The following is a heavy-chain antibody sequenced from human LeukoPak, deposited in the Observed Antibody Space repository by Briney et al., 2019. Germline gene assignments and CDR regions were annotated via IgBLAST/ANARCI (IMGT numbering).Heavy chain of an antibody. Sequence: SETLSLTCSVSGGTLSGYYWSWIRQPAGKGLEWIGRIYTSGSTNYSPSLQSRVTMSVDTSKNQFSLKLSSVTAADSPVYFCAMSVDTAMAVGGFDYWGQGTLVTVSS. CDR3: AMSVDTAMAVGGFDY. D-gene: IGHD5-18*01. J-gene: IGHJ4*02. V-gene: IGHV4-4*07. CDR2: IYTSGST. CDR1: GGTLSGYY.